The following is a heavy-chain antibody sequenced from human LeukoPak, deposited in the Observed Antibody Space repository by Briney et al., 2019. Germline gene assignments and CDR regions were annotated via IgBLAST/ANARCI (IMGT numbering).Heavy chain of an antibody. CDR3: ARHRPSYSSSWWWFDP. V-gene: IGHV4-39*01. Sequence: SETLSPTCTVSGGSISSSSYYWGWIRQPPGKGLEWIGSIYYSGSTYYNPSLKSRVTISVDTSKNQFSLKLSSVTAADTAVHYCARHRPSYSSSWWWFDPWGQGTLVTVSS. CDR1: GGSISSSSYY. D-gene: IGHD6-13*01. J-gene: IGHJ5*02. CDR2: IYYSGST.